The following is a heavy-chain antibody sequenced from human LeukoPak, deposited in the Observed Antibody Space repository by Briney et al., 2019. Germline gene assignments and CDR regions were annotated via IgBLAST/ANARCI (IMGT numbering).Heavy chain of an antibody. Sequence: GVSLRLSCTASGFTFSSYAMHWVRQSPGKGLEYVSAISCNGGNTYYANSVKGRFNISRDNSKNTLYPQMRTLRAEDMAVYYCARLAYGEPGPFDYWGQGILVTVSS. V-gene: IGHV3-64*01. D-gene: IGHD4/OR15-4a*01. J-gene: IGHJ4*02. CDR1: GFTFSSYA. CDR3: ARLAYGEPGPFDY. CDR2: ISCNGGNT.